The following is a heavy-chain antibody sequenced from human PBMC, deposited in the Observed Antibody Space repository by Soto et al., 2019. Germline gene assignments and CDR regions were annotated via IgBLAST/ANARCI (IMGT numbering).Heavy chain of an antibody. V-gene: IGHV3-48*01. D-gene: IGHD6-19*01. CDR1: GFTFSSYS. J-gene: IGHJ4*02. CDR2: ISSSSSTI. Sequence: GGSLRLSCAASGFTFSSYSMNWVRQAPGKGLEWVSYISSSSSTIYYADSVKGRFTISRDNAKNSLYLQMNSLRAEDTAVYYCASLPVRLYSSGWYFNYWGQGTLVTVSS. CDR3: ASLPVRLYSSGWYFNY.